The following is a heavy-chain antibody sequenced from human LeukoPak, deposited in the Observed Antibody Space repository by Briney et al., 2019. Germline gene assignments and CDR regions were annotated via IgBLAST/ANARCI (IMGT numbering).Heavy chain of an antibody. CDR2: IYYSGSA. CDR1: GGSISSGGYY. J-gene: IGHJ4*02. D-gene: IGHD5-24*01. V-gene: IGHV4-61*08. Sequence: SETLSLTCTVSGGSISSGGYYWSWIRQPPGKALEWIGLIYYSGSAKYNPSLKSRVTISVDTSKSQFSLNLNSVTAADTAVYYCARHGGGYSFDYWGQGTLVTVSP. CDR3: ARHGGGYSFDY.